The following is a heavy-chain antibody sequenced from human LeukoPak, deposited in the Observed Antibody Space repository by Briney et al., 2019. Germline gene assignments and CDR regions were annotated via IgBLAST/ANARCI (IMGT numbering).Heavy chain of an antibody. J-gene: IGHJ6*02. Sequence: GGSLRLSCAASGFTFSSYAMSWVRQAPGKGLEWVSAISGSGGSTYYADSVKGRFTISRDNSKNTLYLQMNSLRAEDTAVYYCAKVGPTVNPYYYGMDVWGQGTMVTASS. V-gene: IGHV3-23*01. CDR1: GFTFSSYA. CDR2: ISGSGGST. D-gene: IGHD1-26*01. CDR3: AKVGPTVNPYYYGMDV.